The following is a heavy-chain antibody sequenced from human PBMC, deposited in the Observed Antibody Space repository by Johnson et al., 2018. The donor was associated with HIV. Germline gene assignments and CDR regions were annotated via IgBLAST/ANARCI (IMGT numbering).Heavy chain of an antibody. CDR2: VNNDGGDT. D-gene: IGHD3-3*02. J-gene: IGHJ3*02. Sequence: VQLVESGGGVVQPGGSLRLSCAASGFTFSNAWMSWVRQAPGKGLVWVSRVNNDGGDTIYADSVKGRFTISRDNAKNTLYLQMNSLRAEDTAMYFCARGGAFHAFDIWGHGTTVTVSS. V-gene: IGHV3-74*02. CDR1: GFTFSNAW. CDR3: ARGGAFHAFDI.